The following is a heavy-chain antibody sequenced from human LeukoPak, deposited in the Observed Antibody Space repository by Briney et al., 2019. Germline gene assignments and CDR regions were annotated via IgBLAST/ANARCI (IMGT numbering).Heavy chain of an antibody. CDR2: IYHSGST. CDR3: ARSITVTTFFGAFDI. J-gene: IGHJ3*02. D-gene: IGHD4-17*01. V-gene: IGHV4-30-2*01. CDR1: GGSISSGGYS. Sequence: SQTLSLTCAVSGGSISSGGYSWSWIRQPPGKGLEWTGYIYHSGSTYYNPSLKSRVTISVDRSKNQFSLKLSSVTAADTAVYYCARSITVTTFFGAFDIWGQGTMVTVSS.